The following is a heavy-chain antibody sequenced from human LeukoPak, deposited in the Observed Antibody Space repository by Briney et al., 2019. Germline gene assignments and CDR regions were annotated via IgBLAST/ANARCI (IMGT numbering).Heavy chain of an antibody. Sequence: TSETLSLTCAVYGGSFSGYYWSWIRQPPGKGLEWIGEINHSGSTNYNPSLKSRVTISVDTSKNQFSLKLSSVTAADTAVYYCARIDIVVVPAASARSGWFDPWGQGTLVTVSS. J-gene: IGHJ5*02. D-gene: IGHD2-2*01. CDR2: INHSGST. V-gene: IGHV4-34*01. CDR1: GGSFSGYY. CDR3: ARIDIVVVPAASARSGWFDP.